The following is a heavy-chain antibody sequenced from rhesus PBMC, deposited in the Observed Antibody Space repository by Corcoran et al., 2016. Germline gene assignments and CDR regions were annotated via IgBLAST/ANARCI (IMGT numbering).Heavy chain of an antibody. CDR2: IYGDNSHT. Sequence: QVQLQESGPGVGKAAETLSPTCAVYGGSPSATYRLHWIRRPPGKGREWIGYIYGDNSHTNYNPSLNRRVTISPDISNNQFSLRLSSLVAADTAVYYCAIDKAYDRGFYRVDVWGPGVLGTVSS. D-gene: IGHD3-28*01. V-gene: IGHV4S10*01. J-gene: IGHJ5-1*01. CDR1: GGSPSATYR. CDR3: AIDKAYDRGFYRVDV.